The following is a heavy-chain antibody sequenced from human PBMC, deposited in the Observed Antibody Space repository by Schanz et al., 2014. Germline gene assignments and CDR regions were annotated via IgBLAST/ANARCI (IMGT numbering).Heavy chain of an antibody. V-gene: IGHV3-23*04. J-gene: IGHJ4*02. CDR3: AEDPSHGDYDYYFDY. Sequence: EGQLAESGGGLVQPGGSLRLSCAVSGFTVSSNHMSWVRQAPGKRLEWVSAISGSGGSTNYADSVKGRFTISRDNSKNTLYLQMNSLRAEDTTVYYCAEDPSHGDYDYYFDYWGQGTLVTVSS. D-gene: IGHD3-22*01. CDR2: ISGSGGST. CDR1: GFTVSSNH.